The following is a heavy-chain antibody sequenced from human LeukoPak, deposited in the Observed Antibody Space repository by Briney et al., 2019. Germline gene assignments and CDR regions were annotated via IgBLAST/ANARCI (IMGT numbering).Heavy chain of an antibody. Sequence: ASVKVSCKASGYTFTNYGISWVRQAPGQGPEWMGWISAYSGHTNYAQKLQGRVTMTTDTSTSTAYMELRSLRSDDTAVYYCARGSKYSYGYSTAFDIWGQGTMVTVSS. CDR2: ISAYSGHT. V-gene: IGHV1-18*01. CDR1: GYTFTNYG. CDR3: ARGSKYSYGYSTAFDI. J-gene: IGHJ3*02. D-gene: IGHD5-18*01.